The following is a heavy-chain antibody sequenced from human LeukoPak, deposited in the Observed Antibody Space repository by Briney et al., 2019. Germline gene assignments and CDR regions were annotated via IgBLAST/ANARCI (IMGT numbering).Heavy chain of an antibody. V-gene: IGHV3-48*01. CDR2: IRDSGTT. CDR3: ARGADEGDIADY. J-gene: IGHJ4*02. Sequence: PGGSLRLSCAASGFTFSTYPMNWVRQAPGKGLEWISHIRDSGTTDYADSVKGRFTISRDNAKNSLYLQLSSLRAEDTAVYYCARGADEGDIADYWGQGTLVTVSS. CDR1: GFTFSTYP. D-gene: IGHD5-12*01.